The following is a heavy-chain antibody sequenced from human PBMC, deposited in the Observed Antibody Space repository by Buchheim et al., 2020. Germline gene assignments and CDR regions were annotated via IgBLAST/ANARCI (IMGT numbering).Heavy chain of an antibody. CDR1: GFTFSSYA. CDR3: ARSQYYDVWSGYYDFDY. V-gene: IGHV3-30-3*01. CDR2: ISYDGSNK. Sequence: QVQLVESGGGVVQPGRSLRLSCAASGFTFSSYAMHWVRQAPGKGLEWVAVISYDGSNKYYADSVKGRFTISRDNSKNTLYLQMNSLRAEDTAVYYCARSQYYDVWSGYYDFDYWGQGTL. D-gene: IGHD3-3*01. J-gene: IGHJ4*02.